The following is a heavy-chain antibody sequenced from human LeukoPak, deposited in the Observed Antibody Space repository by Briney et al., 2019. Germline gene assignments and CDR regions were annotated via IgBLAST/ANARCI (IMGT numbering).Heavy chain of an antibody. J-gene: IGHJ6*03. CDR1: GFTFSSYA. Sequence: GGSLRLSCAASGFTFSSYAMNWVRQAPGKGLEWVSAISNSGGNTYYADSVKGRFTISRDNSKNTLYLQMNSLRAEDTAVYYCAKHSRITGTTDYYYYMDVWGKGTTVTVSS. D-gene: IGHD1-7*01. CDR2: ISNSGGNT. CDR3: AKHSRITGTTDYYYYMDV. V-gene: IGHV3-23*01.